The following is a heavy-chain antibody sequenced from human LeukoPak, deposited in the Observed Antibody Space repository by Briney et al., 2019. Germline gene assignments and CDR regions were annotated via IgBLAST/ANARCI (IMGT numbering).Heavy chain of an antibody. V-gene: IGHV4-34*01. Sequence: SETLSLTCAVYGGSFSGYYWSWIRQPPGKGLEWIGEINHSGSTNYNPSLKSRVTLSVDTSKNQFSLKLSSVTAADTAVYYCARGFTMVRGVIITRFGYYYYGMDVWGKGTTVTVSS. CDR1: GGSFSGYY. CDR2: INHSGST. J-gene: IGHJ6*04. D-gene: IGHD3-10*01. CDR3: ARGFTMVRGVIITRFGYYYYGMDV.